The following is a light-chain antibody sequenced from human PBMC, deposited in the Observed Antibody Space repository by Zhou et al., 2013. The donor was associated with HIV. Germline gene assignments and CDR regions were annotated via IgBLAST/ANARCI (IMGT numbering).Light chain of an antibody. CDR1: QSISSY. Sequence: EIVMTQSPATLSVSPGERATLSCRASQSISSYLAWYQQKPGQAPRLLIYGASNRVSGIPDRFSGGGSGTDFTLTISRLEPEDFAVFYCQQYSRSPLTFGGGTKVEIK. CDR2: GAS. J-gene: IGKJ4*01. CDR3: QQYSRSPLT. V-gene: IGKV3-20*01.